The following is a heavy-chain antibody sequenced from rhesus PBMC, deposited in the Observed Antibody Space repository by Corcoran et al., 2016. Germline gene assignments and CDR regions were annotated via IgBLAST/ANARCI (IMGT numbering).Heavy chain of an antibody. Sequence: QVQLVQFGAEVKKPGASVKLSCKASGYTFTSYSINWVRQAAGQGREWRGWINPSNGHTGYAQKFQGRVTMTRDTSTGTAYMELSSLRSEDTAVYYCARVSARYGLHSWGQGVVVTVSS. CDR1: GYTFTSYS. D-gene: IGHD1-1-1*01. CDR2: INPSNGHT. V-gene: IGHV1-200*01. J-gene: IGHJ6*01. CDR3: ARVSARYGLHS.